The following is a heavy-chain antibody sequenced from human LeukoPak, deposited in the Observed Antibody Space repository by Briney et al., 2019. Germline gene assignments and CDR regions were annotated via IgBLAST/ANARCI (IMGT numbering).Heavy chain of an antibody. CDR2: INSDGSST. Sequence: PGGSLRLSCAASGFTFSRYWMHWVRQAPGKGLVWVSLINSDGSSTIYADSVKGRFTISRDNVKNTLYLQMNSLRAEDTAVYYCARGLTIFGVVNDAFDIWGQGTMVTVSS. J-gene: IGHJ3*02. V-gene: IGHV3-74*01. CDR3: ARGLTIFGVVNDAFDI. D-gene: IGHD3-3*01. CDR1: GFTFSRYW.